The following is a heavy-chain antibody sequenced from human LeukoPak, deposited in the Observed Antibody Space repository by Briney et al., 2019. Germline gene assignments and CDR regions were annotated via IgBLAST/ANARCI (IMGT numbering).Heavy chain of an antibody. J-gene: IGHJ4*02. V-gene: IGHV4-59*01. CDR2: IYNTGST. D-gene: IGHD4-17*01. CDR3: ARDRTVTTPEA. Sequence: SETLSLTCTVSGGSISTYYWSWLRQPPGKGLEWIGYIYNTGSTNYNPSLKSRVTISVDTSKNQLSLKLSSVTAADTAVYCCARDRTVTTPEAWGQGTLVTVSS. CDR1: GGSISTYY.